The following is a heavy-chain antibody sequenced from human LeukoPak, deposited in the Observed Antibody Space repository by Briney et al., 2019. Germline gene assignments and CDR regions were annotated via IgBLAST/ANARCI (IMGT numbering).Heavy chain of an antibody. CDR2: INHSGST. CDR3: ARRRARSSTWAWFDP. Sequence: SETLSLTCAVYGGSFSGYYWSWIRQPPGKGLEWIGEINHSGSTNYNPSLKSRVTISVDTSKNQFSLKLSSVTAADTAVYYCARRRARSSTWAWFDPWGQGTLVTVSS. J-gene: IGHJ5*02. V-gene: IGHV4-34*01. CDR1: GGSFSGYY. D-gene: IGHD2-2*01.